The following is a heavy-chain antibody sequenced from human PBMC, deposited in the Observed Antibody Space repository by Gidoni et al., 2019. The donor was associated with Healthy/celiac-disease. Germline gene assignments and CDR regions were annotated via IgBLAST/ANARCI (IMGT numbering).Heavy chain of an antibody. D-gene: IGHD3-22*01. J-gene: IGHJ4*02. CDR3: ARVVSSGYSITYYDY. CDR1: GFTFSSYS. CDR2: ISSSSSYI. V-gene: IGHV3-21*01. Sequence: EVQLVESGGGLVKPGGSLRRSCAASGFTFSSYSMNWVRQAPGKGLEWVSSISSSSSYIYYADSVKGRFTISRDNAKNSLYLQMNSLRAEDTAVYYCARVVSSGYSITYYDYWGQGTLVTVSS.